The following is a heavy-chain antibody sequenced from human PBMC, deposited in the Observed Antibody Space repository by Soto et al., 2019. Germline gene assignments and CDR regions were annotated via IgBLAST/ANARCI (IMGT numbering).Heavy chain of an antibody. Sequence: PGESLKISCKGSGYSFTRYWIAWVRQMTGKGLEWMGIIYPGDSDTRYSPSLQGQVTISVDKSISTAYLQWSSLKASDTAIYYCARHVSIGIIYGMDVWGQGTTVTVSS. D-gene: IGHD1-1*01. V-gene: IGHV5-51*01. CDR3: ARHVSIGIIYGMDV. CDR2: IYPGDSDT. J-gene: IGHJ6*02. CDR1: GYSFTRYW.